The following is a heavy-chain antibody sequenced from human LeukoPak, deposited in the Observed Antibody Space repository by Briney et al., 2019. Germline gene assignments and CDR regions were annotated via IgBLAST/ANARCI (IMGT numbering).Heavy chain of an antibody. J-gene: IGHJ5*02. D-gene: IGHD3-22*01. V-gene: IGHV4-34*01. Sequence: SETLSLTCAVYGGSFSGYCWSWIRQPPGKGLEWIGKINHSGSTNYNPSLKSRVTISVDTSKNQFSLKLSSVTAADTAVYYCARVSRNYYDSSGYYYANWFDPWGQGTLVTVSS. CDR3: ARVSRNYYDSSGYYYANWFDP. CDR1: GGSFSGYC. CDR2: INHSGST.